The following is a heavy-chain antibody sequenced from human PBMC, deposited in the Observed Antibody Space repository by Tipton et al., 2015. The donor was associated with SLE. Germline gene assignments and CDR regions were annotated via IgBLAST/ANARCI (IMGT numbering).Heavy chain of an antibody. CDR1: GFTFSSYA. V-gene: IGHV3-7*01. Sequence: SLRLSCAASGFTFSSYAMSWVRQAPGKGLEWVANIKQDGSEKYYVDSVKGRFTISRDNAKNSLYLQMNSLRAEDTAVYYCARRVGATNNWFDPWGQGTLVTVSS. CDR3: ARRVGATNNWFDP. J-gene: IGHJ5*02. D-gene: IGHD1-26*01. CDR2: IKQDGSEK.